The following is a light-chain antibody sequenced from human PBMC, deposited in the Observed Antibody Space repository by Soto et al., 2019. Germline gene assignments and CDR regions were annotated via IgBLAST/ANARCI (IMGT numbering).Light chain of an antibody. CDR3: QQYNSYST. Sequence: DIHLTQSPSTLSSSVGDRVTITCRASQSVSNCLAWYQQRPGKAPSLLIYEASSRASGVPSRFSGSGSGTEFTLTISSLQPDDFAAYYCQQYNSYSTFGQGTKVDIK. CDR1: QSVSNC. J-gene: IGKJ1*01. CDR2: EAS. V-gene: IGKV1-5*03.